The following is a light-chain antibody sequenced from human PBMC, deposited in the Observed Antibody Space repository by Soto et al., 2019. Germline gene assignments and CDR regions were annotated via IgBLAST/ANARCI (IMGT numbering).Light chain of an antibody. Sequence: QSALAQPPSASGSLGQSVTISCTGTSSDVGAYNYVSWNQQHPGKAPKLMIYEVTRRPSGVPDRFSGSKSGNTASLNVSGLQAEDEADYYCCSYADNTDYVFGTGTTVTVL. V-gene: IGLV2-8*01. CDR1: SSDVGAYNY. CDR2: EVT. J-gene: IGLJ1*01. CDR3: CSYADNTDYV.